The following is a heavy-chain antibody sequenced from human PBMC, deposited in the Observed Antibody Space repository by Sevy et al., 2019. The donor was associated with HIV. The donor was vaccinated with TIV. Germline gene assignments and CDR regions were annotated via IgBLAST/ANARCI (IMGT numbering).Heavy chain of an antibody. V-gene: IGHV6-1*01. CDR2: TYYRSKWYN. D-gene: IGHD3-10*01. CDR1: GDSVSSNSAA. J-gene: IGHJ5*02. Sequence: KQSQTLSLTCAISGDSVSSNSAAWNWIRQSPSRGLEWLGRTYYRSKWYNDYAVSVKSRITINPDTSKNQFSLQLNSVNPEDTALYYCARDGRTYYYGSGSSNWFDPWGQGSLVTVSS. CDR3: ARDGRTYYYGSGSSNWFDP.